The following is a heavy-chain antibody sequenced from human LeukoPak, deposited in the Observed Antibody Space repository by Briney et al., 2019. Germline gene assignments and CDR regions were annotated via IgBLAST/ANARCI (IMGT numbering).Heavy chain of an antibody. V-gene: IGHV3-53*01. J-gene: IGHJ4*02. D-gene: IGHD4-23*01. CDR3: ARVSLDYGGNSGWGAYFDY. CDR2: IYIGGGSTT. Sequence: GGSLRLSCAASGFTVTSNYMSWVRQAPGKGLEWVSLIYIGGGSTTYYADSVKGRFTISRDNSKNTLYLQMNSLRAEDTAVYYCARVSLDYGGNSGWGAYFDYWGQGTLVTVSS. CDR1: GFTVTSNY.